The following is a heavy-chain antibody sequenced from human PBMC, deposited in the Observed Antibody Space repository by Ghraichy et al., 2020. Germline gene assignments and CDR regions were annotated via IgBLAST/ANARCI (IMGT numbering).Heavy chain of an antibody. D-gene: IGHD6-13*01. J-gene: IGHJ6*02. Sequence: GGSLRLSCAASGFTFSDYDMNWVRQAPGRGLEWVSYISRSSSHRYFADSVKGRFTISRDNAQNSLYLQMNSLRAEDTAVYYCARDDSATARSSGMYVWGQGTTVTVSS. CDR3: ARDDSATARSSGMYV. CDR2: ISRSSSHR. V-gene: IGHV3-21*01. CDR1: GFTFSDYD.